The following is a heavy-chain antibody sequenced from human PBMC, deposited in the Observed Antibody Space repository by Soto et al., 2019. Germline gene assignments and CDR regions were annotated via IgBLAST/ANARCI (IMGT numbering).Heavy chain of an antibody. Sequence: LPLTCSVSGVTSSYGAYSWNWIRQSPGKGLEXLGXXAXLXXXYXXPSFRSRLSLSIDRTRNQFFLSLSSMTAADKAVYYCGRGGGYDSFDFWGQGIQVTVSS. CDR1: GVTSSYGAYS. CDR3: GRGGGYDSFDF. CDR2: XAXLXXX. V-gene: IGHV4-30-2*06. D-gene: IGHD2-15*01. J-gene: IGHJ4*02.